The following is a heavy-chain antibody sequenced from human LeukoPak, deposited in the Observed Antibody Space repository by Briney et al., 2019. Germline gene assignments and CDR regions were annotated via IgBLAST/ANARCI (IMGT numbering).Heavy chain of an antibody. V-gene: IGHV3-53*01. J-gene: IGHJ4*02. CDR1: GFTVSINY. Sequence: PGGSLRLSCAASGFTVSINYMSWVRQAPGKGLEWVSVIYSGGGTYYADSVKGRFTISRDNSKNMLYLQMNSLRAEETAVYYCARGLRYSTGWYYFDYWGQGTLVTVSS. D-gene: IGHD6-19*01. CDR3: ARGLRYSTGWYYFDY. CDR2: IYSGGGT.